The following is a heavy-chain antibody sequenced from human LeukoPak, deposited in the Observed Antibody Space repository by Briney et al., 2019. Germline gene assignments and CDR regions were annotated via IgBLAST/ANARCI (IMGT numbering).Heavy chain of an antibody. Sequence: PGGSLRLSCAASGFTFSNYAMNWVRQAPGKGLEWVSIISGGGDNTYYADSVKGRFTISGDNSKNTLSLQMNSLRAEDTAVYYCAKGGGFMVRGAAFDYWGQGTLVTVSS. CDR3: AKGGGFMVRGAAFDY. CDR2: ISGGGDNT. J-gene: IGHJ4*02. CDR1: GFTFSNYA. V-gene: IGHV3-23*01. D-gene: IGHD3-10*01.